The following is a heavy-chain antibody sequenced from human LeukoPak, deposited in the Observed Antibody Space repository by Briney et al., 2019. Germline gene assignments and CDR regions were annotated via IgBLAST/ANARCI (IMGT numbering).Heavy chain of an antibody. CDR1: GGSFSGYY. CDR2: INHSGST. V-gene: IGHV4-34*01. CDR3: ASADGYPYYFDY. Sequence: SETLSLTCAVYGGSFSGYYWSWIRQPPGKGLEWIGEINHSGSTNYNPSLKSRATISVDTSKNQFSLKLSSVTAADTAVYYCASADGYPYYFDYWGQGTLVTVSS. J-gene: IGHJ4*02. D-gene: IGHD5-24*01.